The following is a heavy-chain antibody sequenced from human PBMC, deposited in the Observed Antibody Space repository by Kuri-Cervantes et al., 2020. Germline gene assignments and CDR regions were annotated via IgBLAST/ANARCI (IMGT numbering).Heavy chain of an antibody. V-gene: IGHV1-8*01. CDR1: GYTFTSYY. J-gene: IGHJ4*02. D-gene: IGHD3-3*01. Sequence: ASVKVSCKASGYTFTSYYINWVRQATGQGLEWMGWMNPNSGNTGYAQKFQGRVTMTRNTSISTAYMELSSLRSEDTAVYYCAKFGVVTTDIDYWGQGTLVTVSS. CDR2: MNPNSGNT. CDR3: AKFGVVTTDIDY.